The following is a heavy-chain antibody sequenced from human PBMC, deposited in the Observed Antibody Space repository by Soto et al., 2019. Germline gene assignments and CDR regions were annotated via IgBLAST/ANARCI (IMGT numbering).Heavy chain of an antibody. CDR1: GYTFTNYN. CDR3: ARQLATAFDY. D-gene: IGHD6-13*01. CDR2: ISAYNGNT. J-gene: IGHJ4*02. Sequence: SVKLSCKASGYTFTNYNINWVRQAPVQGLEWMGWISAYNGNTYYAQKFHGRVTMTTDTSTSTVYMELRSLRSDDTALYYCARQLATAFDYWGQGTLVTVSS. V-gene: IGHV1-18*01.